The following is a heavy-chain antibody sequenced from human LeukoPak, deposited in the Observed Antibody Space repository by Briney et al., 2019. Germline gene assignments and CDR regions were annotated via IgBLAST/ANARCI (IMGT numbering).Heavy chain of an antibody. CDR3: ARHNRRSSSWYGGVTSFDY. V-gene: IGHV4-34*01. Sequence: SETLSLTCAVYGGSFSGYYWSWIRQPPGKGLEWIGEINHSGITNYNPSLKSRVTISVDTSKNQFSLKLSSVTAADTAVYYCARHNRRSSSWYGGVTSFDYWGQGTLVTVSS. CDR2: INHSGIT. D-gene: IGHD6-13*01. J-gene: IGHJ4*02. CDR1: GGSFSGYY.